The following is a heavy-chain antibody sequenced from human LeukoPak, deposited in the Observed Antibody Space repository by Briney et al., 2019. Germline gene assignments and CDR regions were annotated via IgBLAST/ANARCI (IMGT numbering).Heavy chain of an antibody. CDR2: ISADNSNT. J-gene: IGHJ4*02. V-gene: IGHV1-18*01. Sequence: GASVKVSCKASGYAFNYYGINWVRQAPGQGLEWMGWISADNSNTHYAQKFQGRVTMTTDTSTSTAHMEVRSLRSDDTAVYYCQRITIFGVVMDFDYWGQGTLVTVSS. CDR1: GYAFNYYG. CDR3: QRITIFGVVMDFDY. D-gene: IGHD3-3*01.